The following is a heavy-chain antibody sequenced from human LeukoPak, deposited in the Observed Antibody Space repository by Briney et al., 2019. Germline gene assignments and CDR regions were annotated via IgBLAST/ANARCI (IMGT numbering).Heavy chain of an antibody. CDR1: GGTFSSYT. CDR3: ARVPPGGKAFDY. V-gene: IGHV1-69*02. CDR2: IIPILGIA. J-gene: IGHJ4*02. Sequence: SVKVSCKASGGTFSSYTISWVRQAPGQGLEWMGRIIPILGIANYAQKFQGRVTITADKSTSTAYMELSSLRSEDTAVYYCARVPPGGKAFDYWGQGTLVTVSS. D-gene: IGHD4-23*01.